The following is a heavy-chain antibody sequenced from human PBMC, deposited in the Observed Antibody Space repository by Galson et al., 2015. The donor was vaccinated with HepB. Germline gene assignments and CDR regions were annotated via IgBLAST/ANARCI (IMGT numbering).Heavy chain of an antibody. Sequence: SLRLSCAASGFIFDGYAMHWVRQAPGKGLEWVSGISWNSGAIGYADSVKGRFTIFRDNAKTSLYLQMDDVRPEDTALYYCVKGPGIEGPSRLYHFEHWGPGSVLTVSS. CDR3: VKGPGIEGPSRLYHFEH. CDR1: GFIFDGYA. CDR2: ISWNSGAI. J-gene: IGHJ4*02. V-gene: IGHV3-9*01. D-gene: IGHD1-26*01.